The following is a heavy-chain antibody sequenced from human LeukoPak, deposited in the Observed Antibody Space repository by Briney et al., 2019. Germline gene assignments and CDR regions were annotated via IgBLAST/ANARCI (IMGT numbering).Heavy chain of an antibody. CDR2: ISHSGST. CDR3: ARLGARDVNDAFDI. D-gene: IGHD5-24*01. Sequence: SETLSLTCIVSGGXISSRSYYWGWIRQPPGKGLQWIGSISHSGSTYYNPSLKSRVTISVDTSKNQFSLKLSSVTAADTAVYYCARLGARDVNDAFDIWGQGTMVTVSS. CDR1: GGXISSRSYY. V-gene: IGHV4-39*01. J-gene: IGHJ3*02.